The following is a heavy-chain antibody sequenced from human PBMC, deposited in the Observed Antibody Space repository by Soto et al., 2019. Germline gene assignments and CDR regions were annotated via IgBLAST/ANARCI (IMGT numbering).Heavy chain of an antibody. J-gene: IGHJ6*03. CDR1: GFPVNNYE. Sequence: GSLRLCCAASGFPVNNYEMNWVRQAPGKGLEWISYIGMIGSPIYYADSVKGRFTVSRDNAKNSLYLQMNSLRAEDTAIYYCARDYGGSSTTCDYLDVWGQGTTVTVSS. CDR3: ARDYGGSSTTCDYLDV. CDR2: IGMIGSPI. V-gene: IGHV3-48*03. D-gene: IGHD2-2*01.